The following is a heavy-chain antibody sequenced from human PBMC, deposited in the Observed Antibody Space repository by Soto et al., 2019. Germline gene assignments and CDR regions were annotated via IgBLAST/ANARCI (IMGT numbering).Heavy chain of an antibody. CDR1: GGSISSSNW. CDR2: IYHSGST. D-gene: IGHD3-22*01. Sequence: SETLSLTCAVSGGSISSSNWWSWVRQPPGKGLEWIGEIYHSGSTNYNPSLKSRATISVDKSKNQFSLKLSPVTAADTAVYYCARVDDSSGYFSWFDPWGQGTLVTVSS. CDR3: ARVDDSSGYFSWFDP. V-gene: IGHV4-4*02. J-gene: IGHJ5*02.